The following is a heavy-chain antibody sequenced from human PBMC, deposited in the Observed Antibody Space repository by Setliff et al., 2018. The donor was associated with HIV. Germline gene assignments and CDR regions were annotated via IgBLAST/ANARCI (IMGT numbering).Heavy chain of an antibody. J-gene: IGHJ4*02. CDR2: IYYSGNT. Sequence: SETLSLTCSVSGGSINNDIYFWTWIRQHPGKGLEWIGYIYYSGNTYYHPSLKSRFTISVDTSKNQFSLRLTSVTAADTARYFCARSSRTSPSWFDYWGQGIPVTVS. CDR3: ARSSRTSPSWFDY. CDR1: GGSINNDIYF. D-gene: IGHD6-6*01. V-gene: IGHV4-31*02.